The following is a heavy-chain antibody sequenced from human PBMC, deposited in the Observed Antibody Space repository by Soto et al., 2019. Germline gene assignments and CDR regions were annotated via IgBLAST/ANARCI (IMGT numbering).Heavy chain of an antibody. D-gene: IGHD3-22*01. CDR2: ISTYNGNT. V-gene: IGHV1-18*01. CDR3: AREMGSGYNGAFDI. Sequence: ASVKVSCKASGYTFTSFGISWVRQAPGQGLEWMGWISTYNGNTNYAQKFQGRVTMTTDTSTSTAYMDLRTLRSEDTAVYYCAREMGSGYNGAFDIWGQGTMVTVSS. J-gene: IGHJ3*02. CDR1: GYTFTSFG.